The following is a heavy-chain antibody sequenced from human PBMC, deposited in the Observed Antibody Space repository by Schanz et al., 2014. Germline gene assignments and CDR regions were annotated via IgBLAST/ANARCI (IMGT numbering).Heavy chain of an antibody. CDR1: RSTFSSYT. V-gene: IGHV1-69*08. CDR2: IIPILGIA. J-gene: IGHJ4*02. D-gene: IGHD5-12*01. CDR3: ARDFSAYVGNYFDY. Sequence: QVQLVQSGAEVKKPGSSVKVSCKASRSTFSSYTISWVRQAPGQGLEWMGRIIPILGIANYAQKFQGRVTMTTDTSTSTAYMELTSLRFDDTAVYYCARDFSAYVGNYFDYWGQGTLVTVSS.